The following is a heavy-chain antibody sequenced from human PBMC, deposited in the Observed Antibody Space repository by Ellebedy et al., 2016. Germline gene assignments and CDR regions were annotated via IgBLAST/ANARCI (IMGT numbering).Heavy chain of an antibody. V-gene: IGHV3-21*01. CDR3: ARDKYGDYGYDY. D-gene: IGHD4-17*01. CDR2: ISSSSSYI. Sequence: GGSLRLXCAASGFTFTTYVLNWVRQAPGKGLEWVSSISSSSSYIYYADSVKGRFTISRGNAKNSLYLQMNSLRAEDTAVYYCARDKYGDYGYDYWGQGTLVTVSS. CDR1: GFTFTTYV. J-gene: IGHJ4*02.